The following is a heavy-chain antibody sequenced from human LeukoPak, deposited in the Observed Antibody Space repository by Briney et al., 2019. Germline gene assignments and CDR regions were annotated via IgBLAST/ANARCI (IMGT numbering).Heavy chain of an antibody. CDR2: ISRSSSII. V-gene: IGHV3-48*01. CDR1: GFTLSNYS. J-gene: IGHJ3*02. CDR3: ARAKRIAFDI. Sequence: GGSLRLSCAASGFTLSNYSMNWVRQAPGKGLEWVSYISRSSSIIYYADSVKGRFTISRDNAKSSLYLQMNSLRAEDTAVYYCARAKRIAFDIWGQGTMVTVSS.